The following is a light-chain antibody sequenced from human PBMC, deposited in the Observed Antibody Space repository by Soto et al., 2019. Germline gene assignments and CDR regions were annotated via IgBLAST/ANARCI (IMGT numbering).Light chain of an antibody. J-gene: IGKJ1*01. Sequence: EVVMTQSPATLSVSPGERATLSCRASQSVSSNLAWYQHRPGQAPRLLIYGASTRATGIPARFSGSGSGTEFTLTISSLQSEDFAVYYCQQYSNFWTFDQGTKVDIK. V-gene: IGKV3-15*01. CDR1: QSVSSN. CDR2: GAS. CDR3: QQYSNFWT.